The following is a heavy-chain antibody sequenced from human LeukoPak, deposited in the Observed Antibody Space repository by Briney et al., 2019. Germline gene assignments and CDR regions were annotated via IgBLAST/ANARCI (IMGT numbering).Heavy chain of an antibody. V-gene: IGHV4-4*07. CDR2: IYSHGNA. J-gene: IGHJ3*01. CDR3: ARFRMTASATAAFDL. D-gene: IGHD6-13*01. CDR1: GGSIRSFY. Sequence: NASETLSLTCTVSGGSIRSFYWSWIRQSAGKGLEWVGRIYSHGNANYNPSLNSRVTMSLDTSKNQFSLKLTSVTAADTAVYYCARFRMTASATAAFDLWGQGTLVTVSS.